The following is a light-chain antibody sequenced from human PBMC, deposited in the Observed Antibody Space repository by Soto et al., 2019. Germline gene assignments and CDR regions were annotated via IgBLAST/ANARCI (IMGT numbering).Light chain of an antibody. CDR3: HQYDNLCT. CDR2: GAS. J-gene: IGKJ1*01. V-gene: IGKV3-15*01. CDR1: HSVQSF. Sequence: VMTQSPATLSVSLGERATLSCKASHSVQSFLAWYQQKPGQTPRLLIWGASFRATGVPDRFSGSGSGAEFTLSINTLQSADAAIYFCHQYDNLCTFGQGTRVEI.